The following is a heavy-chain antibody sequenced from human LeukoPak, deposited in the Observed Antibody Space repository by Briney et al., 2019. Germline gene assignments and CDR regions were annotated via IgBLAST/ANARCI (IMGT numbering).Heavy chain of an antibody. Sequence: GGSLRLSCAASGFTFSSYWMHWVRQAPGKGLVWVSRIKSDGSSTSYADSVKGRFTISRDNAKDTLYLQMNSLRAEDTAVYYCARVGSYGFWSDGSYFDYWGQGTLVTVSS. CDR1: GFTFSSYW. J-gene: IGHJ4*02. V-gene: IGHV3-74*01. CDR3: ARVGSYGFWSDGSYFDY. CDR2: IKSDGSST. D-gene: IGHD3-3*01.